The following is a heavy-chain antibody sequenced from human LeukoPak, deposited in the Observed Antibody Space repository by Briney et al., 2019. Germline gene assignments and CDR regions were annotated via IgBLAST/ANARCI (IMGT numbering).Heavy chain of an antibody. D-gene: IGHD6-19*01. J-gene: IGHJ4*02. CDR2: ISSSSSYI. Sequence: GGSLRLSCAASGFTFNSYSMNWVRQAPGKGLEWVSSISSSSSYIYYADSVKGRFTISRDNDKSSLYLQMNSLGAEDTAVYYCASAPGYSSGWYPSGWDYWGQGTLVTVSS. V-gene: IGHV3-21*01. CDR1: GFTFNSYS. CDR3: ASAPGYSSGWYPSGWDY.